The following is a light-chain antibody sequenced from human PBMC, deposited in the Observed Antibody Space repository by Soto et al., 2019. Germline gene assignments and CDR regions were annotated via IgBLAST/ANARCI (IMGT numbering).Light chain of an antibody. Sequence: ELVLTQSPGSLSLSPGERATLSCRASQSVSSSYLAWYQQKPGQAPRLLIYGASSRATGIPDRFSGSGSGTDFPLTIGRLEPEDFAVYYCQQYGSSPLTFGGGTKVDNK. V-gene: IGKV3-20*01. CDR3: QQYGSSPLT. J-gene: IGKJ4*01. CDR1: QSVSSSY. CDR2: GAS.